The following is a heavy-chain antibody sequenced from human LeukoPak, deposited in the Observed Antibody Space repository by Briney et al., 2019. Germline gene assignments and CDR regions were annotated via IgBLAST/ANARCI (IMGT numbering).Heavy chain of an antibody. Sequence: GGSLRLSCAPSGFTFSSYGMHWVRQAPGKRLERGAFIRYDGSNKYYADSVKGRFTISRDNSKNTLYLQMNSLRAEDTAVYYCAKAGLQIDYCMDVWGKGTTVTVSS. CDR1: GFTFSSYG. CDR2: IRYDGSNK. D-gene: IGHD4-11*01. V-gene: IGHV3-30*02. CDR3: AKAGLQIDYCMDV. J-gene: IGHJ6*03.